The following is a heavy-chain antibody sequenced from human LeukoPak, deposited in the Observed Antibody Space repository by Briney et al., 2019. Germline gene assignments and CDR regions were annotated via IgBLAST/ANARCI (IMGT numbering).Heavy chain of an antibody. CDR2: IKSKAYGGTT. Sequence: GGSLRLSCAASGFTFNNAWMSWVRQAPGKGLEWVGRIKSKAYGGTTEYAASVKGRFTISRDDSKSIAYLQMNSLKTEDTAVYYCTRSIAVAGNFDYWGQGTLVTVSS. V-gene: IGHV3-15*01. J-gene: IGHJ4*02. D-gene: IGHD6-19*01. CDR3: TRSIAVAGNFDY. CDR1: GFTFNNAW.